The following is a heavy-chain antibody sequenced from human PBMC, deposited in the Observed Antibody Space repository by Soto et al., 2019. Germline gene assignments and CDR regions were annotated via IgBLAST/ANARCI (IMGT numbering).Heavy chain of an antibody. J-gene: IGHJ4*02. D-gene: IGHD2-8*01. CDR3: AKGTRYGINGVGVVMDY. Sequence: EVQVLDSGGGLVQPGGSLRLSCAASGFTFSNYAMNWVRQAPGKGLEWVSAISGSGSSTYYADSVKGRFTISRDNSKNTLYLQMNSLGAEDTAVYYCAKGTRYGINGVGVVMDYWGQGTLVTVSS. CDR2: ISGSGSST. CDR1: GFTFSNYA. V-gene: IGHV3-23*01.